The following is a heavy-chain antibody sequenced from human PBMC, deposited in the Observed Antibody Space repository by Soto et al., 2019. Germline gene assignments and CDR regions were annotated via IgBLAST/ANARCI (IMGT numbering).Heavy chain of an antibody. D-gene: IGHD6-13*01. CDR3: ARANSSTWYKLEYKWFDP. CDR1: GASINDYY. Sequence: SETLSLTCTVSGASINDYYWSWIRQTPGKGLEWVGFMYYSETTKYNPSPKGRVNMSLDTSKNQVSLHLKSVTAADTAVYYCARANSSTWYKLEYKWFDPWGQGTLVTVSS. J-gene: IGHJ5*02. CDR2: MYYSETT. V-gene: IGHV4-59*01.